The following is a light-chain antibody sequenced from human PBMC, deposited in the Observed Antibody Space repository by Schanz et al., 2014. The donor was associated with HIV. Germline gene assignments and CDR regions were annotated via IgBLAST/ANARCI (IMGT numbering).Light chain of an antibody. J-gene: IGKJ1*01. V-gene: IGKV1-5*03. CDR3: QHYVTYSQWP. CDR1: QNIGNS. Sequence: DIQMTQSPSTLSASVGDRVTIACRASQNIGNSLAWFQLKPGRAPKLLIYSASSLHTGVPSTFSGSGSGTEFALTISSLQPDDFATYFCQHYVTYSQWPFGQGTKVEVK. CDR2: SAS.